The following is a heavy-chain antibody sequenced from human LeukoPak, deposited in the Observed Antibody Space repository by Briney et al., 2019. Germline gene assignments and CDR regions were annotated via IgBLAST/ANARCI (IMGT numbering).Heavy chain of an antibody. CDR2: IHPGNSET. Sequence: GESLKISCKGSGYSFSSYWIAWVHQMPGKGLEWMGIIHPGNSETTYSPSFRGHVTMSADKSVTTAYLRWSSLEASDTAMYYCARRLSSIATSAANDYWGQGTLVTVSS. D-gene: IGHD2-15*01. V-gene: IGHV5-51*07. CDR3: ARRLSSIATSAANDY. J-gene: IGHJ4*02. CDR1: GYSFSSYW.